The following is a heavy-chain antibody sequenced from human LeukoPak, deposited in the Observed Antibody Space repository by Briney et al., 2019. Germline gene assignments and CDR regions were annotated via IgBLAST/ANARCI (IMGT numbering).Heavy chain of an antibody. CDR3: ARRGSWGEPRPFDY. CDR1: GFTVSSNY. Sequence: PGGSLRLSCAVSGFTVSSNYMSWVRQAPGKGLEWVSVIYSGGSTYYADSVKGRFTISRDNSKNTLYLQMNTLRAEDTAVYYCARRGSWGEPRPFDYWGQGSLVTVSS. J-gene: IGHJ4*02. V-gene: IGHV3-66*01. D-gene: IGHD3-16*01. CDR2: IYSGGST.